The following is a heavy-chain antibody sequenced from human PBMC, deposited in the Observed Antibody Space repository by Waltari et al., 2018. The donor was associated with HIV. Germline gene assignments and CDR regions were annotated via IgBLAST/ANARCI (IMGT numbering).Heavy chain of an antibody. CDR3: AKEVVALPHYYYYGLDV. CDR2: ISSTSNTI. CDR1: GLPFSSYS. D-gene: IGHD2-15*01. V-gene: IGHV3-48*04. J-gene: IGHJ6*02. Sequence: EVQLVESGGGLVQPGGSLRLSCAASGLPFSSYSMNWVRQAPGKGLEWVSYISSTSNTIYYADSVKGRFTVSRDNAKNSLSLQMNSLRAEDTAVYFCAKEVVALPHYYYYGLDVWGQGTTVTVSS.